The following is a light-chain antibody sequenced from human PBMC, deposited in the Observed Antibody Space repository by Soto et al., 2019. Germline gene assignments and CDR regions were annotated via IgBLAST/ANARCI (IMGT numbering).Light chain of an antibody. V-gene: IGKV3-15*01. CDR2: GVS. Sequence: VMTQPPATLSVSPGELFPLSCRAGQGVTTNFAWYQQKSGQSPRLLIYGVSIRATGVPARFSGTGSETDFTLTISGLQSEDSAVYFCQQYNNWPFSFGQGTRLEI. J-gene: IGKJ5*01. CDR1: QGVTTN. CDR3: QQYNNWPFS.